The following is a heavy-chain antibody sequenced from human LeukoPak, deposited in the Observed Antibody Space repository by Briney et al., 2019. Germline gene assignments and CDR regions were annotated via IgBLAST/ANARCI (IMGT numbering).Heavy chain of an antibody. CDR2: ISSDGRIT. CDR1: GYTFSSYA. CDR3: ARVSGWYWFDQ. D-gene: IGHD6-19*01. Sequence: GGSLRLSCEGSGYTFSSYAMHWVRQAPGKGLEYVAAISSDGRITYYANFVKGRFTISRDNSKNTLYLQMGSLRTEDMAVYYCARVSGWYWFDQWGQGTLVTVS. J-gene: IGHJ5*02. V-gene: IGHV3-64*01.